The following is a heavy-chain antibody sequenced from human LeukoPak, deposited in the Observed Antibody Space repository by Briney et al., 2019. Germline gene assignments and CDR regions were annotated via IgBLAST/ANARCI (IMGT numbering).Heavy chain of an antibody. Sequence: GASVKVSCKASGYAFTNYGITWVRQAPGQGLEWMGWINNYSANTLYAQNIQGRVTMTEDTSTDTAYMELSSLKSEDTAVYYCSTDLYTGVYAYWGQGTLVTVSS. CDR2: INNYSANT. V-gene: IGHV1-18*04. CDR1: GYAFTNYG. D-gene: IGHD4-23*01. J-gene: IGHJ4*02. CDR3: STDLYTGVYAY.